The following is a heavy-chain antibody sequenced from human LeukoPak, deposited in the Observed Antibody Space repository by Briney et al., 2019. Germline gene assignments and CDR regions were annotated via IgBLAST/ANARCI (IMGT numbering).Heavy chain of an antibody. D-gene: IGHD2-21*02. CDR3: ARAYCGGDCYNGPYDY. J-gene: IGHJ4*02. CDR2: ISWNSGSI. V-gene: IGHV3-9*01. Sequence: GGSLRLSCAASGFTFDDYAMHWVRQAPGKGLEWVSGISWNSGSIGYADSVKGRFTISRDNAKNSLYLQMNSLRAEDTALYYCARAYCGGDCYNGPYDYWGQGTLVTVSS. CDR1: GFTFDDYA.